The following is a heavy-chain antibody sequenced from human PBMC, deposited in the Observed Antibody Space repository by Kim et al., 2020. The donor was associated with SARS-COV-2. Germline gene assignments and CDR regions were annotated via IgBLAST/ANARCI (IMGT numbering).Heavy chain of an antibody. Sequence: GGSLRLSCAASGFTVSSNYMSWVRQAPGKGLEWVSVIYSGGSTYYADSVKGRFTISRDNSKNTLYLQMNSLRAEDTAVYYCASHYGDYVYPYAFDIWGQGTMVTVSS. CDR1: GFTVSSNY. CDR3: ASHYGDYVYPYAFDI. V-gene: IGHV3-53*01. CDR2: IYSGGST. J-gene: IGHJ3*02. D-gene: IGHD4-17*01.